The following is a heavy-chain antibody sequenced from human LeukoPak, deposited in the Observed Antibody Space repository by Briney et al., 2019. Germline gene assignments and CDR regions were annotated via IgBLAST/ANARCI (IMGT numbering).Heavy chain of an antibody. Sequence: SETLSLTCTVSGYSISSGYYWGWIRQPPGKGLEWIGSIYHSGRTFYNPSLKSRVTISVDTSKNQFSLKLTSVTAADTAVYYCARGGWELLPYYYYYYMDVWGKGTTVTISS. J-gene: IGHJ6*03. V-gene: IGHV4-38-2*02. CDR2: IYHSGRT. CDR3: ARGGWELLPYYYYYYMDV. D-gene: IGHD1-26*01. CDR1: GYSISSGYY.